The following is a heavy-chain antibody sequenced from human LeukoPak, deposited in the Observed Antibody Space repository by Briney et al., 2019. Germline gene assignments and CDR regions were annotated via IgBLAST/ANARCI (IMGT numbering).Heavy chain of an antibody. CDR2: IRYDGSNK. Sequence: GGSLRLSCAASGFTFSGSAMHWVRQAPGKGLEWVAFIRYDGSNKYYADSVKGRFTISRDNSKNTLYLQMNSLRAEDTAVYYCAKDALWFGELSGFDYWGQGTLVTVSS. D-gene: IGHD3-10*01. V-gene: IGHV3-30*02. J-gene: IGHJ4*02. CDR3: AKDALWFGELSGFDY. CDR1: GFTFSGSA.